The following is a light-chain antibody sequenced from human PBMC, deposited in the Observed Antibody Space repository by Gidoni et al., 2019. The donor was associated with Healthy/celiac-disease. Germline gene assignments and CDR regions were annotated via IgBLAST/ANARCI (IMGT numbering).Light chain of an antibody. CDR1: PSVLYSSHNKDY. J-gene: IGKJ2*01. CDR3: QQYYSTPYT. CDR2: WAS. Sequence: DIVMTQPPDSLAVSLGERATINCKSSPSVLYSSHNKDYLAWYQQKPGQPPKLLIYWASTRESGVPDRYSGGGSGTDFTLTISSLQAEDVAVYYCQQYYSTPYTFGQGTKLEIK. V-gene: IGKV4-1*01.